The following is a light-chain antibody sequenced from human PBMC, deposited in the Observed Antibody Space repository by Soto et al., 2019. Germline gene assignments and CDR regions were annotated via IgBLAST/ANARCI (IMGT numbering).Light chain of an antibody. Sequence: DIQMTQSPSSLSASVGDRVTITCRASQSISTYFGWYQQKPGKAPKLLIYAASTLQSGVPSRFSGSGSGTDFTLTISSLQPEDFATYYCQQSYSTPYTFGQGTKLEIK. V-gene: IGKV1-39*01. CDR3: QQSYSTPYT. J-gene: IGKJ2*01. CDR2: AAS. CDR1: QSISTY.